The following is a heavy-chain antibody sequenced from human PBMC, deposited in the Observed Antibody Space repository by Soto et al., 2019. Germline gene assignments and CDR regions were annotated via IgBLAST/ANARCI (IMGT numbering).Heavy chain of an antibody. CDR3: ARDPLWFGEIGYFDY. J-gene: IGHJ4*02. Sequence: EVQLVDSGGGLVKPGGSLRLSCAASGFTFSSHAMNWVRQAPGKGLEWVASIDSSGSFIYYADSVKGRFTISRDNAKNSLYLQVSTVGADDTAIDYCARDPLWFGEIGYFDYWGQGVLVTVSS. D-gene: IGHD3-10*01. CDR1: GFTFSSHA. V-gene: IGHV3-21*01. CDR2: IDSSGSFI.